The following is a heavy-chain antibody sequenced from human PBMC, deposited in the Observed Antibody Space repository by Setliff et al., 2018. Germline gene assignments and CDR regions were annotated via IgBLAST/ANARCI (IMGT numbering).Heavy chain of an antibody. CDR2: IYYSGST. J-gene: IGHJ6*02. CDR3: ARGFAYLSLAFFDVLRYFEGDV. CDR1: GGSISSSSYY. D-gene: IGHD3-9*01. V-gene: IGHV4-39*01. Sequence: SETLSLTCTVSGGSISSSSYYWGWIRQSSGKGLEWIGSIYYSGSTYYNPSLKSRVTISVDTSKNQFSLKLSSVTAADTAVYYCARGFAYLSLAFFDVLRYFEGDVWGQGTTVTVSS.